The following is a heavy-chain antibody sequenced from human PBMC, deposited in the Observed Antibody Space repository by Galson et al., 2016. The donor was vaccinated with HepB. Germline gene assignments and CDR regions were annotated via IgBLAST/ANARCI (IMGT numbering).Heavy chain of an antibody. CDR2: PSGTGDIT. Sequence: SLRLLCAASGVTFNTYAMSRVRQAPGKGPEWVSAPSGTGDITYNADPGKGRFTISRDNPKHTVYLQMNSLRVEDTAVYYCAKGGYYGSGVPWGFGYWGQGTLVTVSS. V-gene: IGHV3-23*01. D-gene: IGHD3-10*01. CDR1: GVTFNTYA. J-gene: IGHJ4*02. CDR3: AKGGYYGSGVPWGFGY.